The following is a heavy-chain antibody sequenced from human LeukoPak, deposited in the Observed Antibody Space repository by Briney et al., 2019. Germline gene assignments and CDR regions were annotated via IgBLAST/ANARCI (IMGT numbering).Heavy chain of an antibody. CDR1: GGSFSGYY. CDR2: INHSGST. J-gene: IGHJ4*02. D-gene: IGHD5-18*01. Sequence: SETLSLTCAIYGGSFSGYYWSWIRQPPGKGLEWIGEINHSGSTNYNPSLKSRVTISVDTSNNQFSLKLSSVTAADTAVYYCARRGRGNSYGFPDYWGQGTLVTVSS. CDR3: ARRGRGNSYGFPDY. V-gene: IGHV4-34*01.